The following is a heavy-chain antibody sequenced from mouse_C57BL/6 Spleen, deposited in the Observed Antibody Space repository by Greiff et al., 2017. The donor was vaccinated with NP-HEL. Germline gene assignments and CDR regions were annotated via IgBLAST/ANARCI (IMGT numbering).Heavy chain of an antibody. V-gene: IGHV2-9-1*01. CDR1: GFSLTSYA. Sequence: VKLMESGPGLVAPSQSLSITCTVSGFSLTSYAISWVRQPPGKGLEWLGVIWAGGGSNYNSALKSRLSISKDNSKSQVFLKMNSLQTDDTARYYCARKVLLLRGWYFDVWGTGTTVTVSS. D-gene: IGHD1-1*01. CDR2: IWAGGGS. J-gene: IGHJ1*03. CDR3: ARKVLLLRGWYFDV.